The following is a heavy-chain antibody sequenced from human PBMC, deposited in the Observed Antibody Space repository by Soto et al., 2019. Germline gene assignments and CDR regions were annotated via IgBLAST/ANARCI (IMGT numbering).Heavy chain of an antibody. J-gene: IGHJ5*02. Sequence: GESLKISCKGSGYSFTSYWISWVRQMPGKGLEWMGRIDPSDSYTNYSPSFQGHVTISADKSISTAYMELSSLRSEDTAVYYCARGFSGGDADWFDPWGQGTLVTVSS. D-gene: IGHD2-21*02. CDR2: IDPSDSYT. V-gene: IGHV5-10-1*01. CDR1: GYSFTSYW. CDR3: ARGFSGGDADWFDP.